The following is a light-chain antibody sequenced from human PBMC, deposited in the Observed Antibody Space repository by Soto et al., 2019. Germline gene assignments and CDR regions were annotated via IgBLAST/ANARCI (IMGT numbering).Light chain of an antibody. Sequence: QSALTQPPSASGSPGQSVTISCTGTSSDVGGYNYVSWYQQHPGKAPKFMIYEVSKRPSGVPDPFSGSKSGNTASLTVSGLQAEDEADYYCSSYAGSNNLVFGGGTQLTVL. CDR1: SSDVGGYNY. J-gene: IGLJ3*02. V-gene: IGLV2-8*01. CDR3: SSYAGSNNLV. CDR2: EVS.